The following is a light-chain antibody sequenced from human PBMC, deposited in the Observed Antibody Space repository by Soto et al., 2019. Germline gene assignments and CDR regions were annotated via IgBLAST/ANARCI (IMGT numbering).Light chain of an antibody. J-gene: IGLJ1*01. Sequence: QSALTQPPSASGSPGQSVTISCTGTSSDVGGYNCVSWYQQHPGKAPKLMIYEVSKRPSGVPDRFSGSKSGNTASLTVSGLQADDESDYYCSSYAGSNSNYVFGTGTKLTVL. CDR1: SSDVGGYNC. V-gene: IGLV2-8*01. CDR3: SSYAGSNSNYV. CDR2: EVS.